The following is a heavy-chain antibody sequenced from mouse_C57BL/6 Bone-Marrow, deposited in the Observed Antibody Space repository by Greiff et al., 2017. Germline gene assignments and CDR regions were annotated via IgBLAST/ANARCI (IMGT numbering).Heavy chain of an antibody. CDR1: GFTFSDYG. CDR2: ISNLAYSI. J-gene: IGHJ3*01. V-gene: IGHV5-15*04. Sequence: EVKLVESGGGLVQPGGSLKLSCAASGFTFSDYGMAWVRQAPRKGPEWVAFISNLAYSIYYADTVTGRFTISRENAKNTLYLEMSSLRSEDTAMYYCARKGGWDVFAYWGQGTLVTVSA. D-gene: IGHD4-1*01. CDR3: ARKGGWDVFAY.